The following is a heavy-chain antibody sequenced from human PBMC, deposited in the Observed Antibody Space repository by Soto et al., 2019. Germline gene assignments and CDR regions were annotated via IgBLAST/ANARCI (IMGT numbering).Heavy chain of an antibody. CDR2: INHSGST. J-gene: IGHJ6*02. Sequence: QVQLQQWGAGLLKPSETLSLTCAVYGGSFSGYYWSWIRQPPGKGLEWIGEINHSGSTNYNPSLKSRVTISVDTSKNQFSLKLSSVTAADTAVYYCARNYRGWPVAFYYYGMDVWGQGTTVTVSS. CDR3: ARNYRGWPVAFYYYGMDV. D-gene: IGHD1-26*01. V-gene: IGHV4-34*01. CDR1: GGSFSGYY.